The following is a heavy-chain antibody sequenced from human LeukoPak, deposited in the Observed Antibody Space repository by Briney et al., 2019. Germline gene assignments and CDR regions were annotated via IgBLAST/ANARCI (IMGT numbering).Heavy chain of an antibody. CDR2: IYHSGTT. CDR3: AIKPPSGWFGTGWLDP. V-gene: IGHV4-4*02. D-gene: IGHD3-10*01. J-gene: IGHJ5*02. Sequence: SGTLSLTCSVSGGSISNNNWWSWVRQSPGKGLEWIGNIYHSGTTHYNPSLKSRATISVDKSKNQFSLKLNSVTAADTAVYYYAIKPPSGWFGTGWLDPWGQGTLVTVSS. CDR1: GGSISNNNW.